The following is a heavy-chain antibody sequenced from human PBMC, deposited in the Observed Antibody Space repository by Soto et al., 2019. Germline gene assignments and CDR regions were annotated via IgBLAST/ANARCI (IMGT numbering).Heavy chain of an antibody. D-gene: IGHD3-3*01. V-gene: IGHV1-18*01. J-gene: IGHJ6*03. Sequence: ASVKVSCKASGYTFTSYGISWVRQAPGQGLEWMGWISAYNGNTNYAQKLQGRVTMTTDTSTSTAYMELRRLRSDDTAVYYCARRYPDFWSGYYYYMHVWGKGTTVTVSS. CDR1: GYTFTSYG. CDR2: ISAYNGNT. CDR3: ARRYPDFWSGYYYYMHV.